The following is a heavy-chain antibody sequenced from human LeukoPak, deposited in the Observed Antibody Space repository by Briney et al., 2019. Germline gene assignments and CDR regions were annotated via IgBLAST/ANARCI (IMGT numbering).Heavy chain of an antibody. J-gene: IGHJ4*02. CDR3: AKDNGGGYSYGFFDY. CDR2: ISGSDGST. D-gene: IGHD5-18*01. Sequence: GGSLRLSCETSGFTFSSYAMSWVRQAPGKGLEWVSAISGSDGSTYYADSVKGRFTISRDNSKNTLYLQMNSLRADDTAVYYCAKDNGGGYSYGFFDYWGQGSLVTVSS. CDR1: GFTFSSYA. V-gene: IGHV3-23*01.